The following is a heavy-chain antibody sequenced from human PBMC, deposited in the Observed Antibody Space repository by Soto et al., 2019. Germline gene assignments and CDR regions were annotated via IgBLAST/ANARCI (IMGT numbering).Heavy chain of an antibody. CDR1: GGSISSGDYY. CDR3: ARAPTVVAATPPWFDP. D-gene: IGHD2-15*01. V-gene: IGHV4-30-4*01. J-gene: IGHJ5*02. Sequence: SETLSLTCTVSGGSISSGDYYWSWIRQPPGKGLEWIGYIYYSGSTYYNPSLKSRVTISVDTSKNQFSLKLSSVTAADTAVYYCARAPTVVAATPPWFDPWGQGTLVTVPS. CDR2: IYYSGST.